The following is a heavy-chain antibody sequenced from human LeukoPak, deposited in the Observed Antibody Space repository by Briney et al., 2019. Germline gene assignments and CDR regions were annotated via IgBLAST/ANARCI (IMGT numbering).Heavy chain of an antibody. Sequence: PGGSLRLSCAASGFTFSNAWMNWVRQAPGKGLEWVGRIKSKTDGGTTDCAAPVKGRFTISRDDSKNTLYLQMNSLRAGDTAVYYCAKGGGATHHFDYWGQGTLVTVSS. V-gene: IGHV3-15*07. D-gene: IGHD1-26*01. CDR1: GFTFSNAW. CDR3: AKGGGATHHFDY. J-gene: IGHJ4*02. CDR2: IKSKTDGGTT.